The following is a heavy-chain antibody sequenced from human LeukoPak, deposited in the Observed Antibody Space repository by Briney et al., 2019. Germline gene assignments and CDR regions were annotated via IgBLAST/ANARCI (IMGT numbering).Heavy chain of an antibody. Sequence: ASVKVSCKASGYTFTGYYMHWVRQAPGQGLEWLGRINPNSGGTNYAQKFQGRVTMTRDTSISTAYMELSRLRSDDTAVYYCARAFTGWNYDSSGYWGQGTLVTVSS. D-gene: IGHD3-22*01. CDR2: INPNSGGT. J-gene: IGHJ4*02. CDR1: GYTFTGYY. CDR3: ARAFTGWNYDSSGY. V-gene: IGHV1-2*06.